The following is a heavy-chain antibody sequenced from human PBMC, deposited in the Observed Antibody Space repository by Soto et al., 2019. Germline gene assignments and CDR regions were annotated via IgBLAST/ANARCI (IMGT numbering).Heavy chain of an antibody. CDR1: GGSISSGDYY. CDR2: IYYSGST. J-gene: IGHJ4*02. CDR3: ARVNSIAVEPNFAY. V-gene: IGHV4-30-4*01. Sequence: SETLSLTCTVSGGSISSGDYYWSWIRQPPGKGLEWIGYIYYSGSTYYNPSLKSRVTISVDTSKNQFSLKLSSVTAADTAVYYCARVNSIAVEPNFAYWGQGTLVTVSS. D-gene: IGHD6-19*01.